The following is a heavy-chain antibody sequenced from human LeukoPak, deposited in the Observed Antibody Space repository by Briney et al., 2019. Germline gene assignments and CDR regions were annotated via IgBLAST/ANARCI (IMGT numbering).Heavy chain of an antibody. CDR2: ISYDGSNK. J-gene: IGHJ4*02. CDR3: ALGDYDYVWGSYRYTFGDY. D-gene: IGHD3-16*02. CDR1: GFTFSSYG. V-gene: IGHV3-30*03. Sequence: GGSLRLSCAASGFTFSSYGMHWVRQAPGKGLEWVAVISYDGSNKYYADSVKGRFTISRDNSKNTLYLQMNSLRAEDTAVYYCALGDYDYVWGSYRYTFGDYWGQGTLVTVSS.